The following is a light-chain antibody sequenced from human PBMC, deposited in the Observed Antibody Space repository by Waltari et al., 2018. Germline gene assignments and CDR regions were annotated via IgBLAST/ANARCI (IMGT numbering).Light chain of an antibody. Sequence: DIQMTQSPSSLSASVGDRVTITCRASQSISSYFKWYQQKPGKAPKLLIYAASSLQSGVPSRFSGSGSGTAFTLTISSLQPEDFSTYYCQQSYSTPLTFGGGTKVEIK. J-gene: IGKJ4*01. CDR2: AAS. CDR3: QQSYSTPLT. V-gene: IGKV1-39*01. CDR1: QSISSY.